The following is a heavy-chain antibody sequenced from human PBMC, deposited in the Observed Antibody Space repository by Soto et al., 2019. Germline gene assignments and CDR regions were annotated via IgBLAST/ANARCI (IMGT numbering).Heavy chain of an antibody. V-gene: IGHV3-72*01. CDR3: ARGLNSFDC. Sequence: EVQLVESGGGLVQPGGSLRLSCAVSEFIFSDHYMDWVRQAPGKGLEWIARSRIKADNYITQYAASVKGRFTISRDDSKNSLYLQMNSLKTDDTAVYYCARGLNSFDCWGQGTLVTVSS. CDR2: SRIKADNYIT. J-gene: IGHJ4*02. CDR1: EFIFSDHY.